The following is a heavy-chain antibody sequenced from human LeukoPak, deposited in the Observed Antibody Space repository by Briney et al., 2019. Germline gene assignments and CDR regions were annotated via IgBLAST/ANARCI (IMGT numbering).Heavy chain of an antibody. CDR3: ARGFPLRVGSYFDY. V-gene: IGHV4-39*07. J-gene: IGHJ4*02. Sequence: SETLSLTCTVSGGSISSSSYYWGWIRQPPGKGLEWIGSIYYSGSTYYNPSLKSRVTISVDTSKNQFSLKLSSVTAADTAVYYCARGFPLRVGSYFDYWGQGTLVTVSS. CDR1: GGSISSSSYY. D-gene: IGHD2-8*02. CDR2: IYYSGST.